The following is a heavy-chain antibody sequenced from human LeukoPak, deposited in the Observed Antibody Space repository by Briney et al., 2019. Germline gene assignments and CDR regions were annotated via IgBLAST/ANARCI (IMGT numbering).Heavy chain of an antibody. CDR2: IYYSGTT. V-gene: IGHV4-38-2*02. CDR3: ARVGYYGSEHPHFDL. D-gene: IGHD3-10*01. J-gene: IGHJ2*01. Sequence: PSETLSLTCTVSGYSISSGYYWGWIRQPPGKGLAWIGSIYYSGTTYYNPSLKSRVTISVDTSKNQFSLNLSSVTAADTAVYYCARVGYYGSEHPHFDLWGRGTLVTVSS. CDR1: GYSISSGYY.